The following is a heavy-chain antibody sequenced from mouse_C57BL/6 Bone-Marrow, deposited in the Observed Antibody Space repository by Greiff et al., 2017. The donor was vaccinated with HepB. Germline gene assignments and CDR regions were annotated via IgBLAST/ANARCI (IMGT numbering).Heavy chain of an antibody. CDR1: GYTFTDYE. CDR2: IDPETGGT. Sequence: VKLVESGAELVRPGASVTLSCKASGYTFTDYEMHWVKQTPVHGLEWIGAIDPETGGTAYNQKFKGKAILTADKSSSTAYMELRSLTSEDSAVYYCTKIAYWGQGTLVTVSA. J-gene: IGHJ3*01. V-gene: IGHV1-15*01. CDR3: TKIAY.